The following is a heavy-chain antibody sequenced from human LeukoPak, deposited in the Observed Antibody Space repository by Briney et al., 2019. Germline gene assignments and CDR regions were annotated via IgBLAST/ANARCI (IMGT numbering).Heavy chain of an antibody. V-gene: IGHV3-7*01. Sequence: GGSLRLSCVDSGFSFRSYWMDWVRQAPGKGLEWVTNIKQDGIEKYFVDSVKGRFAISRDNAKNSLYLQMNNLRAEDTAVYYCAREAMVRGVPDAFDIWGQGTVVTVSS. CDR1: GFSFRSYW. J-gene: IGHJ3*02. D-gene: IGHD3-10*01. CDR3: AREAMVRGVPDAFDI. CDR2: IKQDGIEK.